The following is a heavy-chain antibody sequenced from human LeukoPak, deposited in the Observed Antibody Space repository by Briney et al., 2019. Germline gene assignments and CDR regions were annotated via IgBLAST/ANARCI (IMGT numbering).Heavy chain of an antibody. CDR3: ARGLREFDY. J-gene: IGHJ4*02. V-gene: IGHV4-61*02. CDR2: MLTSGNT. Sequence: PSETLSLTCIVSGGSISSGYYYWTWIRQPAGKGLEWIGRMLTSGNTNYNPSLKSRVTISVDTSKNQFSLKLSSVTAADTAVYYCARGLREFDYWGQGTLVTVSS. CDR1: GGSISSGYYY. D-gene: IGHD4-17*01.